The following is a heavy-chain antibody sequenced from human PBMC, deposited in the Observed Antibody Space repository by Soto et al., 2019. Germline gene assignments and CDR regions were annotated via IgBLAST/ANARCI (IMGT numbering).Heavy chain of an antibody. Sequence: PGGSLRLSCAASGFTVSSNYMSWVRLAAGRGLGWVSIIYSSGGTYYADSVKDRFTISRDNSRNTLYLQMNSLRAEDTAVYYCAKDLYGSGSFYNWFDPWGEGT. J-gene: IGHJ5*02. V-gene: IGHV3-66*01. CDR2: IYSSGGT. D-gene: IGHD3-10*01. CDR1: GFTVSSNY. CDR3: AKDLYGSGSFYNWFDP.